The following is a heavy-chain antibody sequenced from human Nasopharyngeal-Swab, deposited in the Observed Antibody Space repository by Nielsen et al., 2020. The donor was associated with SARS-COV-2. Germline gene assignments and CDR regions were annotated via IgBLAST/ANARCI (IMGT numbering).Heavy chain of an antibody. D-gene: IGHD2-15*01. V-gene: IGHV3-73*01. CDR3: TRCGGGCYSGRDY. CDR2: IRSKGNNYAT. CDR1: GFTSSDPA. Sequence: GGSLRLSFAASGFTSSDPAIHWVRQASGEGLEWVARIRSKGNNYATAYSASVKGRFIIFRDDPTNTAYLQMNSLKTEDTAMYYCTRCGGGCYSGRDYWGQGTLVTVSS. J-gene: IGHJ4*02.